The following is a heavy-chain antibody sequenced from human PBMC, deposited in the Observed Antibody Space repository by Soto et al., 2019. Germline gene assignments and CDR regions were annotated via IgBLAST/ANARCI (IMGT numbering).Heavy chain of an antibody. CDR2: IYYSGTT. CDR1: GGSLSGYD. J-gene: IGHJ1*01. D-gene: IGHD3-10*01. V-gene: IGHV4-59*01. Sequence: SETLSLTCTVSGGSLSGYDWSWIRQPPGKGLEWIGYIYYSGTTSYNPSLNSRVTMSVDTSKNQFSLKVNSVTAADTAVYYCARESYYGSGATVVAYWGQGTLVTVPS. CDR3: ARESYYGSGATVVAY.